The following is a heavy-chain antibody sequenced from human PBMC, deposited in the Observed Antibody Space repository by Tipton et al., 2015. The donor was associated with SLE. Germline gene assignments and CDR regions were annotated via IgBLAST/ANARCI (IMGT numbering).Heavy chain of an antibody. V-gene: IGHV4-61*08. D-gene: IGHD5-24*01. J-gene: IGHJ4*02. CDR3: ARGDGYNFDY. CDR1: GGSISSGGYY. Sequence: TLSLTCTVSGGSISSGGYYWSWIRQPPGKGLEWIGYIYYSGSTNYSPSLKSRVTISVDTSKNQFSLKLSSVTAADTAVYYCARGDGYNFDYWGQGTLVTVSS. CDR2: IYYSGST.